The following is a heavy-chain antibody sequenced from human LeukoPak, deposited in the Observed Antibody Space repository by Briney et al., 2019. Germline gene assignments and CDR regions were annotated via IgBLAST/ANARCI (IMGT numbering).Heavy chain of an antibody. J-gene: IGHJ5*02. CDR3: ARHAGELSVFDT. CDR2: IYYSGST. CDR1: GGSISSNSYY. Sequence: SESLSLTCTVSGGSISSNSYYWGWIRQPPGKGLEWIGSIYYSGSTFYNPSHKSRVTISVATSKNQFSLKVGSVTAADTAVYYCARHAGELSVFDTRGRGTLVIVFS. D-gene: IGHD1-26*01. V-gene: IGHV4-39*01.